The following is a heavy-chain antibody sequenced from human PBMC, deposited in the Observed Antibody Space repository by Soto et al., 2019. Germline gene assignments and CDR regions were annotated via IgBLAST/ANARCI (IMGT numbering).Heavy chain of an antibody. J-gene: IGHJ6*02. Sequence: SVKVSCKASGGTFSSYAISWVRPAPGQGLEWMGGIIPIFGTANYAQKFQGRVTITADESTSTAYMELSSLRSEDTAVYYCAREGGTIFGVVIGPRGYYYGMDVWGQGTTVTVSS. CDR1: GGTFSSYA. V-gene: IGHV1-69*13. CDR2: IIPIFGTA. CDR3: AREGGTIFGVVIGPRGYYYGMDV. D-gene: IGHD3-3*01.